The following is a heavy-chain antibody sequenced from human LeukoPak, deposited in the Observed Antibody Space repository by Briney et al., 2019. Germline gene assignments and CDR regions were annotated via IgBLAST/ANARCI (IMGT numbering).Heavy chain of an antibody. D-gene: IGHD3/OR15-3a*01. CDR2: INHSGST. J-gene: IGHJ4*02. CDR1: GGSFSGYY. Sequence: SETLSLTCAVYGGSFSGYYWSWNRQPPGKGLEWIGEINHSGSTNYNPSLKSRVTISVDTSNNQVSLKLSSVTAADTAVYYCATGTEQDWLLYRGPFDYWGQGTLVTVSS. V-gene: IGHV4-34*01. CDR3: ATGTEQDWLLYRGPFDY.